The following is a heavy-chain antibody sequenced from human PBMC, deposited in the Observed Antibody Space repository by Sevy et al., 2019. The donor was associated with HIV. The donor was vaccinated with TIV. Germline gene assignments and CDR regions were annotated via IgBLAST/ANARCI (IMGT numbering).Heavy chain of an antibody. CDR3: ARVGLAAAGTGSRGYFDL. CDR2: ISYDGSNK. D-gene: IGHD6-13*01. V-gene: IGHV3-30-3*01. Sequence: GGSLRLSCAASGFTFSSYAMHWVRQAPGKGLEWVAVISYDGSNKYYADSVKGRFTISRDNAKNSLYLQMNSLRAEDTAVYYCARVGLAAAGTGSRGYFDLWGRGTLVTVSS. CDR1: GFTFSSYA. J-gene: IGHJ2*01.